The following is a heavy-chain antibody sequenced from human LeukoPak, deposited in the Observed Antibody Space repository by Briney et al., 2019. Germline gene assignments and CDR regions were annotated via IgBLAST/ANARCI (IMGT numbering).Heavy chain of an antibody. V-gene: IGHV3-66*01. CDR1: GFTVSSNY. J-gene: IGHJ4*02. CDR2: IYSGGST. Sequence: GGSLRLSCAASGFTVSSNYMSWVRQAPGKGLEWVPVIYSGGSTYYADSVKGRFTISRDNSKNTLYLQMNSLRAEDTAVYYCARVLTMVRGVIILAYYFDYWGQGTLVTVSS. CDR3: ARVLTMVRGVIILAYYFDY. D-gene: IGHD3-10*01.